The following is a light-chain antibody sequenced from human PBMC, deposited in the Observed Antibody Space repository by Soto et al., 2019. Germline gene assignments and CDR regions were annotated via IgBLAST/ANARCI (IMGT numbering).Light chain of an antibody. CDR1: QSLLHSNGYNY. V-gene: IGKV2-28*01. J-gene: IGKJ2*01. CDR3: MHALQAPPKYI. Sequence: DVVMTQSPLSLPVTPGEPASISCRSSQSLLHSNGYNYLDWFLQKPGQSPQLLIYLGSTRASGVRDRFSGSGSGTDLTVKISRVEAEDVGVYYCMHALQAPPKYIFGQGTRLDIK. CDR2: LGS.